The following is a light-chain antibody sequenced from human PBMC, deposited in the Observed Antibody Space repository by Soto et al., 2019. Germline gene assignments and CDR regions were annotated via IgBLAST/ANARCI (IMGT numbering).Light chain of an antibody. Sequence: QSVLTQPPSASGTPGQRVTISCSGSSSNIGGNTVNWYQQLPGTAPKFVIYSNNQRPSGVPDRFSGSKSGTSASLAISGLQSEDEADYYCAAWDDSLNGVVFGGGTKLTVL. CDR2: SNN. J-gene: IGLJ2*01. CDR1: SSNIGGNT. CDR3: AAWDDSLNGVV. V-gene: IGLV1-44*01.